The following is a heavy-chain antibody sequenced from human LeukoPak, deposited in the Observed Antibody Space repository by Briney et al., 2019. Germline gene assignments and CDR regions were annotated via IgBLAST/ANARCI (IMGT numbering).Heavy chain of an antibody. CDR1: GGSISSSSYY. J-gene: IGHJ4*02. D-gene: IGHD5-24*01. Sequence: SETLSLTCTVSGGSISSSSYYWGWIRQPPGKGLEWIGEIYHSGSTNYNPSLKSRVTISVDKSKNQFSLKLSSVTAADTAVYYCARDVRDGYNSPYFDYWGQGTLVTVSS. V-gene: IGHV4-39*07. CDR2: IYHSGST. CDR3: ARDVRDGYNSPYFDY.